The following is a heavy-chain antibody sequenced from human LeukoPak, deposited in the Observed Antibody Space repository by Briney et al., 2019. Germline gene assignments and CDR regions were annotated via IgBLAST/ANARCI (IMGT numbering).Heavy chain of an antibody. CDR2: INGYNGNT. CDR3: ARDLRTVVHEY. J-gene: IGHJ4*02. Sequence: ASVKVSCRASGYTFTSSGISWVRQAPGQGLEWMGWINGYNGNTNYEQQFQGRVTMTTDTSTSTAYMELRSLRSDDTAVYYCARDLRTVVHEYWGQGTLVSVSS. D-gene: IGHD4-23*01. V-gene: IGHV1-18*01. CDR1: GYTFTSSG.